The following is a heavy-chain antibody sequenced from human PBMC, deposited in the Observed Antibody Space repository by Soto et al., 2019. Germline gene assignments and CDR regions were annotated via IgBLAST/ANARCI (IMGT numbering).Heavy chain of an antibody. CDR2: ISSTSSYI. V-gene: IGHV3-21*01. CDR1: GFTFSSYN. D-gene: IGHD4-17*01. J-gene: IGHJ4*02. Sequence: EVQLVESGGGLVKPGGSLRLSCAASGFTFSSYNMNWVRQAPGKGLEWVSSISSTSSYIYYADSVKGRFTISRDNAKNSLYLQMNSLRAEDTAVYYCATDGGPSDGDYSTGNFDYWGQGTLVTVSS. CDR3: ATDGGPSDGDYSTGNFDY.